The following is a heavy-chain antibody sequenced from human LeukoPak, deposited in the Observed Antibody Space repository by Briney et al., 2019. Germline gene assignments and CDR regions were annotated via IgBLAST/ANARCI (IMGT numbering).Heavy chain of an antibody. J-gene: IGHJ3*02. D-gene: IGHD6-13*01. Sequence: GGSLRLSCAAYGFRFDDYAMHWVRQAPGKGLEWVSGISWDSAAIGYPDSVSGRFTLSRDNDKNPLFLQMSSLRVEDTALYYCTKRARMGIAAAGDGFHIWGQGTMVTVST. V-gene: IGHV3-9*01. CDR1: GFRFDDYA. CDR3: TKRARMGIAAAGDGFHI. CDR2: ISWDSAAI.